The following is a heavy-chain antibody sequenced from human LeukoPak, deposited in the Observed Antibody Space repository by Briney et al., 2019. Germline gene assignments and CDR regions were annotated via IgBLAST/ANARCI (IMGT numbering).Heavy chain of an antibody. D-gene: IGHD5-24*01. CDR3: ARDLGHEGRGFYHYFAY. CDR1: GFTFSSYN. J-gene: IGHJ4*02. Sequence: GGSLRLSCAASGFTFSSYNMNWVRQAPGTGLEWVSSISSGGANINYADSVRGRFTISRDNAKNSVYLQVNSLRAEDTAVYYCARDLGHEGRGFYHYFAYWGQGTLVTVSS. CDR2: ISSGGANI. V-gene: IGHV3-21*01.